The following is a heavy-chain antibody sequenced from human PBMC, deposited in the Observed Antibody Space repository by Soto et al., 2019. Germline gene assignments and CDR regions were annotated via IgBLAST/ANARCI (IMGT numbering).Heavy chain of an antibody. Sequence: PGGSLRLSCAASGFTVSNNYMSWVRQAPGKGLEWVSLIYSGGSTYYADSVKGRFTISRDSSKNTLYLQMNSLRAEDTAMYYCAAYSQKRYWGQGTLVTVSS. CDR3: AAYSQKRY. V-gene: IGHV3-66*01. CDR2: IYSGGST. J-gene: IGHJ4*02. D-gene: IGHD3-16*01. CDR1: GFTVSNNY.